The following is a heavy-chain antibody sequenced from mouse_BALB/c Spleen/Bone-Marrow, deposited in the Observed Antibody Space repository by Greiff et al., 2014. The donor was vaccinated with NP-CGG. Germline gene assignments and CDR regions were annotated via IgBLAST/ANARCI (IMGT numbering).Heavy chain of an antibody. CDR3: ARGGNSGY. CDR2: IFPGIGTT. CDR1: GYTFTNYW. J-gene: IGHJ2*01. V-gene: IGHV1S132*01. Sequence: VQLQESGAELVKPGASVKLSCKTSGYTFTNYWIQWVKQRPGQGLGWIGEIFPGIGTTYYNEKFKGKATLTIDTSSSTAYMQLSSLTSEDSAVYFCARGGNSGYWGQGTTLTVSS. D-gene: IGHD2-1*01.